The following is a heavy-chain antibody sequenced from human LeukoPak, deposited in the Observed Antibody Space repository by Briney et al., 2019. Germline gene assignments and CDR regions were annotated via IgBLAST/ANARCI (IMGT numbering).Heavy chain of an antibody. V-gene: IGHV3-30-3*01. CDR1: GFTFSSYA. Sequence: GESLRLSGAASGFTFSSYAMHWVRQAPGKGLEWVAVISYDGSNKYYADSVKGRFTISRDNSKNTLYLQMNSLRAEDTAVYYCARGPRQWLVPRGAFDIWGQGTMVTVSS. CDR3: ARGPRQWLVPRGAFDI. CDR2: ISYDGSNK. D-gene: IGHD6-19*01. J-gene: IGHJ3*02.